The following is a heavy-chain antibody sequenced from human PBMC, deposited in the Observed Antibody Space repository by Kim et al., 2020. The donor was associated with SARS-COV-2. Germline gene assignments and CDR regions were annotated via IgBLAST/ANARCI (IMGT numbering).Heavy chain of an antibody. D-gene: IGHD1-1*01. Sequence: QKLQGRVTITRDTSASTAYMELRGLTSEDTAVYYCARDGTTRNGGYSFDYWGQGALVTVSS. CDR3: ARDGTTRNGGYSFDY. J-gene: IGHJ4*02. V-gene: IGHV1-3*01.